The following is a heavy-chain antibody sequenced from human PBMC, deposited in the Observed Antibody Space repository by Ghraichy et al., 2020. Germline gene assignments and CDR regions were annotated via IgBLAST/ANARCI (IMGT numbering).Heavy chain of an antibody. CDR1: GFTFRSYT. CDR3: ASPNGPVNGMAV. D-gene: IGHD3-10*01. Sequence: GGSLRLSCAASGFTFRSYTMHWIRQAPGKGLEWVAAISYDGTNKYHADSVKGRFSISRDNSKNTLYVQMNSLRPNDTAVYYCASPNGPVNGMAVWGQGTTVTVSS. V-gene: IGHV3-30-3*01. J-gene: IGHJ6*02. CDR2: ISYDGTNK.